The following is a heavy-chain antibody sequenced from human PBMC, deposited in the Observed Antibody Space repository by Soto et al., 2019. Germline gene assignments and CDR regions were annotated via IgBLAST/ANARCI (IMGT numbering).Heavy chain of an antibody. J-gene: IGHJ6*04. D-gene: IGHD6-6*01. Sequence: GESLKISCKGSGYSFTSYWISWVRQMPGKGLEWMGRIDPSDSYTNYSPSFQGHVTISADKSISTAYLQWSSLKASDTAMYYCATEYSSSSSYYYGMDVWGKGITVTVSS. CDR1: GYSFTSYW. CDR3: ATEYSSSSSYYYGMDV. V-gene: IGHV5-10-1*01. CDR2: IDPSDSYT.